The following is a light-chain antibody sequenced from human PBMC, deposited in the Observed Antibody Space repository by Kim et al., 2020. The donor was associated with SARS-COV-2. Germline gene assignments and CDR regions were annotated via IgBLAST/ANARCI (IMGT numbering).Light chain of an antibody. V-gene: IGKV3-15*01. Sequence: PGDSDTLPCRASQSVSSNLPWYQHKPGQTPRILICGASPRATGIPARFSGSGSGTEFTLTISSLQSEDFAVYYCKQYSRWPLAFGPGTKVDIK. J-gene: IGKJ3*01. CDR3: KQYSRWPLA. CDR2: GAS. CDR1: QSVSSN.